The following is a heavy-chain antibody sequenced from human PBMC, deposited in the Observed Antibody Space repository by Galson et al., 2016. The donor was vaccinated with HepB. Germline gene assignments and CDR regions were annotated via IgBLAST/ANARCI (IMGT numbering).Heavy chain of an antibody. CDR1: GGSISRYY. CDR3: ARDRSGTYYTFDL. CDR2: ISNTGTT. Sequence: ETLSLTCTVSGGSISRYYWSWIRQSPGKGLEWIGYISNTGTTNYNPSLKSRVTISVDTSKNQLSLRLGSLTAADTAVYYCARDRSGTYYTFDLWGQGTVVTVSS. D-gene: IGHD1-26*01. J-gene: IGHJ3*01. V-gene: IGHV4-59*01.